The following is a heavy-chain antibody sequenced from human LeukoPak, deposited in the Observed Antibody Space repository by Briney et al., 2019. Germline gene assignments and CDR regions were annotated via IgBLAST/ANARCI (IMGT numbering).Heavy chain of an antibody. V-gene: IGHV3-30*01. CDR3: ASSYDRSDY. CDR2: ISYDGSNK. D-gene: IGHD3-22*01. CDR1: GFTFSSYA. J-gene: IGHJ4*02. Sequence: GGSLRLSCAASGFTFSSYAMHWVRQAPGKGLEWVAVISYDGSNKYYADSVKGRFTISRDNSKNTLYLQMNSLRAEDTAVYYCASSYDRSDYWGQGTLVTVSS.